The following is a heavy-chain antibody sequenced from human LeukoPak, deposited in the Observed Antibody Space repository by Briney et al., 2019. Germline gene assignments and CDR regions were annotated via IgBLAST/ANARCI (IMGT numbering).Heavy chain of an antibody. V-gene: IGHV1-69*04. CDR3: ARELAPNHTFATPLSSTYYDFWSGYLPPLYYYYMDV. Sequence: SVKVSCKASGGTFSSYTISWVRQAPGQGLEWMGRIIPILGIANYAQKFQGRVTITADKSTSTAYMELSSLRSEDTAVYYCARELAPNHTFATPLSSTYYDFWSGYLPPLYYYYMDVWGKGTTVTVSS. J-gene: IGHJ6*03. CDR2: IIPILGIA. CDR1: GGTFSSYT. D-gene: IGHD3-3*01.